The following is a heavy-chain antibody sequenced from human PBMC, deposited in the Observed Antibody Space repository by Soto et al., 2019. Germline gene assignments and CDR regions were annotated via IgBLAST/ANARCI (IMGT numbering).Heavy chain of an antibody. D-gene: IGHD3-10*01. V-gene: IGHV3-13*01. CDR2: IGTAGDT. J-gene: IGHJ3*02. Sequence: PGGSLRLSCAASGFTFSSYDMHWVRQATGKGLEWVSAIGTAGDTYYPGSVKGRFTISRENAKNSLYLQMNSLRAGDTAVYYYARVGSNDAFDIWGQGTMVTVS. CDR1: GFTFSSYD. CDR3: ARVGSNDAFDI.